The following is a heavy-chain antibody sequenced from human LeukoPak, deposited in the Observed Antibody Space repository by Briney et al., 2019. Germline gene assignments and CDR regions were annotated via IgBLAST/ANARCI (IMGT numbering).Heavy chain of an antibody. CDR2: TSDDGKKK. CDR1: GFTFSRYD. V-gene: IGHV3-30*04. J-gene: IGHJ4*02. CDR3: ARHLLWFGELSGGFDY. D-gene: IGHD3-10*01. Sequence: PGGSLRLSCVAFGFTFSRYDVHWVRQAPGKGLEWVAVTSDDGKKKIYADSVKGRFTISRDNSRNTLYLQMNSLRAEDTAVYYCARHLLWFGELSGGFDYWGQGTLVTVSS.